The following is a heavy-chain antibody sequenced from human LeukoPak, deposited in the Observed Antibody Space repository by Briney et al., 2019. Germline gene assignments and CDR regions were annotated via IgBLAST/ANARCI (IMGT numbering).Heavy chain of an antibody. J-gene: IGHJ6*03. Sequence: PGGSLRLSCAASGFTFSSYWMSWVRQPPGKGLEWIGEINHSGSTNYNPSLKSRVTISVDTSKNQFSLKLSSVTAADTAVYYCARRSGWYGYYYYYYMDVWGKGTTVTISS. D-gene: IGHD6-19*01. CDR1: GFTFSSYW. V-gene: IGHV4-34*01. CDR3: ARRSGWYGYYYYYYMDV. CDR2: INHSGST.